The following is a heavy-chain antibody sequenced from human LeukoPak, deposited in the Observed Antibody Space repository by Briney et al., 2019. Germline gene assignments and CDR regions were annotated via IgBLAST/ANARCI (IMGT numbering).Heavy chain of an antibody. CDR3: ARRPHYYASGSSPLYYFDC. Sequence: GGSLRLSCAASGFTFSDYYMSWIRQAPGKRLEWVSYISSSSTYKNYADSVRGRFTISRDNAKNSLYLQMNSLRAEDTAVYFCARRPHYYASGSSPLYYFDCWGQGTLVTVSS. J-gene: IGHJ4*02. CDR1: GFTFSDYY. V-gene: IGHV3-11*03. CDR2: ISSSSTYK. D-gene: IGHD3-10*01.